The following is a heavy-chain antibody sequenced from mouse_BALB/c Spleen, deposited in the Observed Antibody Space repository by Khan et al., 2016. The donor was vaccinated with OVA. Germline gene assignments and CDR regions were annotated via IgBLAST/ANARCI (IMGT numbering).Heavy chain of an antibody. CDR2: INPSNGST. J-gene: IGHJ1*01. CDR3: ARAGANYRYDGYFDV. Sequence: QVQLQQSGAELARPGASVKMSCTASGYTFTSYTMHWVKQRPGQGLEWIGYINPSNGSTNYNPKFKDKATLTADKSSSTAYMQLSSLTSEDSAVYYCARAGANYRYDGYFDVWGAGTTVTVAS. V-gene: IGHV1-4*01. CDR1: GYTFTSYT. D-gene: IGHD2-14*01.